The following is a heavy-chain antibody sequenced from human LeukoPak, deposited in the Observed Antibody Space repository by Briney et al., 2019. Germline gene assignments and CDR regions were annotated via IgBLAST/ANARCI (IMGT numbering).Heavy chain of an antibody. D-gene: IGHD4-17*01. J-gene: IGHJ4*02. Sequence: SETLSLTCTVSGGSSIGSGGYYWTWIRQHPEKGLEWIGYFYHRASYNPSLKSRVTISVDTSKNQFSLSLASMTAADTAVYYCVREGEYGEDYYWGQGAQVIVST. CDR2: FYHRA. CDR1: GGSSIGSGGYY. V-gene: IGHV4-31*03. CDR3: VREGEYGEDYY.